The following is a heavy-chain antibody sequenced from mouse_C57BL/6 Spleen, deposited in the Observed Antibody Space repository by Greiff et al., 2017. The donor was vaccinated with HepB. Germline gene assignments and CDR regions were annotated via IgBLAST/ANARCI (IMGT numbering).Heavy chain of an antibody. CDR2: IDPSDSYT. D-gene: IGHD2-12*01. CDR3: ARGLLSAWFAY. Sequence: QVHVKQPGAELVRPGPSVKLSCKASGYTFTSYWMHWVKQRPGQGLEWIGVIDPSDSYTNYNQKFKGKATLTVDTSSSTAYMQLSSLTSEDSAVYYCARGLLSAWFAYWGQGTLVTVSA. J-gene: IGHJ3*01. V-gene: IGHV1-59*01. CDR1: GYTFTSYW.